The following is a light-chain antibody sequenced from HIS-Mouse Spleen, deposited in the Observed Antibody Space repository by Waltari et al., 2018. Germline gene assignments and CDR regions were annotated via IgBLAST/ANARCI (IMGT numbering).Light chain of an antibody. V-gene: IGLV2-11*01. CDR2: DVS. CDR3: GSYAGSYTWV. CDR1: SSDVGGYNY. J-gene: IGLJ3*02. Sequence: QSALTQPRSVSGSPGQSVTISCTGTSSDVGGYNYVSWYQKPPGKAPKLMIYDVSKQPSWVPDRFSGSKSGNTASLTISGLQAEDEADYYCGSYAGSYTWVFGGGTKLTVL.